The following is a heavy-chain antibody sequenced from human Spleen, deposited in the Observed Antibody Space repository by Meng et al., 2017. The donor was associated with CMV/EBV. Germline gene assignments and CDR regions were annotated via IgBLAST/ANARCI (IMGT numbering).Heavy chain of an antibody. CDR3: ARDLESTGEHPSFDY. J-gene: IGHJ4*02. D-gene: IGHD3-16*01. CDR2: ISGYNGKK. CDR1: GYTFTTYG. V-gene: IGHV1-18*01. Sequence: VHSGQQGQGLRKPGASMKVSCKASGYTFTTYGIGWVRQAPGQGLEWMGWISGYNGKKDYAQKFQGRVTLTTDTSTDTAYMDLRSLRSDDTAVYYCARDLESTGEHPSFDYWGQGTLVTVSS.